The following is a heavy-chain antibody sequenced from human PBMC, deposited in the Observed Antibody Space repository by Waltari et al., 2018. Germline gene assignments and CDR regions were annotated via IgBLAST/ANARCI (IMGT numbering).Heavy chain of an antibody. V-gene: IGHV1-69-2*01. CDR3: APLPGGSGQTFDY. Sequence: EVDLVQSGAEVQKPGATVKISCKASGSTFMASCMHWVPQAPGKGLEWMGRIDPEDGETVYSEKFQGRVTITADTSTDTAYMELSSLTSGDTAVYYCAPLPGGSGQTFDYWGQGTLVTVSS. CDR2: IDPEDGET. J-gene: IGHJ4*02. CDR1: GSTFMASC. D-gene: IGHD3-10*01.